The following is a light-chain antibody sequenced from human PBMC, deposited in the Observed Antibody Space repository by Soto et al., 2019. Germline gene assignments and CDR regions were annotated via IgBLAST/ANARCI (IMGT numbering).Light chain of an antibody. Sequence: ILVPQSPGTLSLSPGDRATLSCLASQSVGSRVAWYQQKPGQAPRLLISGASSRATGIPDRFSGSGSATDFTLTISRLEPEDVALYYCQHYGTSPITCGQGTRLEIK. CDR2: GAS. CDR1: QSVGSR. J-gene: IGKJ5*01. CDR3: QHYGTSPIT. V-gene: IGKV3-20*01.